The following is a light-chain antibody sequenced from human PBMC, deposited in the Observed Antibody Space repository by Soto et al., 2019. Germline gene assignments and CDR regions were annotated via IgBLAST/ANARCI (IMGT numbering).Light chain of an antibody. CDR3: QQYSTWPSMYT. J-gene: IGKJ2*01. Sequence: RVMTQSPATLSVSPGERDTLSCRASQSFSNNLAWYQQKPGQAPRLLIYGASSRATGVPARFSGSGSGTDFTLTISSLQPEDFATYYCQQYSTWPSMYTFGQGTKLEIK. CDR1: QSFSNN. CDR2: GAS. V-gene: IGKV3-15*01.